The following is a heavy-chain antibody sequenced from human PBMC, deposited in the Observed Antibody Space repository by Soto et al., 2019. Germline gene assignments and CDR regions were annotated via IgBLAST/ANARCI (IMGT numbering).Heavy chain of an antibody. J-gene: IGHJ4*02. Sequence: PSETLSLTCTVSGGSISSYYWSWIRQPPGKGLEWIGYIYYSGSTNYNPSLKSRVTISVDTSKNQFSLKLSSVTAADTAVYYCAGGSKTYYYDSSGPNFDYWGQGTLVTVSS. CDR3: AGGSKTYYYDSSGPNFDY. CDR2: IYYSGST. V-gene: IGHV4-59*01. D-gene: IGHD3-22*01. CDR1: GGSISSYY.